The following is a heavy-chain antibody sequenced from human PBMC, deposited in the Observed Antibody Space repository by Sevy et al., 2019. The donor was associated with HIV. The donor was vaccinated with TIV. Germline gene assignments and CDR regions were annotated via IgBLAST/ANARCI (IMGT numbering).Heavy chain of an antibody. CDR2: ISGSGHST. V-gene: IGHV3-23*01. CDR1: GFTLSSYA. CDR3: AKRPDFSFDP. D-gene: IGHD3-3*01. J-gene: IGHJ5*02. Sequence: GGSLRLSCAASGFTLSSYAMSWVRQAPGKGLEWVSAISGSGHSTFYADPVKGRSTISRDNSKNTVYLQLSSLRADDTAVYYCAKRPDFSFDPWGQGTLVTVSS.